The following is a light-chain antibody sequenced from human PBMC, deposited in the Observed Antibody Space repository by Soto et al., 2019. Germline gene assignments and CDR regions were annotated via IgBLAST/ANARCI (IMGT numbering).Light chain of an antibody. CDR1: SSNIGSNY. J-gene: IGLJ3*02. Sequence: QAVVTQPPSVSAAPGQKVTISCSGSSSNIGSNYVSWYQQLQGTAPKLLIYENNKRPSAIPARFSGSKSGTSATLCITGFQTGDEADYYCGTWDTSLSNGVFGGGTKLTVL. CDR3: GTWDTSLSNGV. CDR2: ENN. V-gene: IGLV1-51*01.